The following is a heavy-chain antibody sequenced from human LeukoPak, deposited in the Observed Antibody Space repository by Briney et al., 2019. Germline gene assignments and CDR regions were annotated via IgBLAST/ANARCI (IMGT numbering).Heavy chain of an antibody. V-gene: IGHV3-53*01. Sequence: GGSLRLSCVVSGFTVSGDYISWFRQAPGKGLEWVSVLYYGVSTFYKDSVKGRFTTSGDNFKNTVYLQMNSLRAEDTAVYYCAKAEYSSSSVDVWGQGTTVTVSS. CDR1: GFTVSGDY. CDR3: AKAEYSSSSVDV. J-gene: IGHJ6*02. CDR2: LYYGVST. D-gene: IGHD6-6*01.